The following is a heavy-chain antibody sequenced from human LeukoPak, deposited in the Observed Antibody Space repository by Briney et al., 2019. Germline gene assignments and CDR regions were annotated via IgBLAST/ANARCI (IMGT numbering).Heavy chain of an antibody. CDR2: INSDGSTT. CDR3: ARGGSSRFAGFY. D-gene: IGHD6-6*01. V-gene: IGHV3-74*01. Sequence: PGGSLRLSCAASGFTFSSYWMHWVRRAPGKGLVRVSRINSDGSTTTYADSVRGRFTISRDNARNTLYLQMNSLRAEDTAVYYCARGGSSRFAGFYSGQGTLVTVSS. CDR1: GFTFSSYW. J-gene: IGHJ4*02.